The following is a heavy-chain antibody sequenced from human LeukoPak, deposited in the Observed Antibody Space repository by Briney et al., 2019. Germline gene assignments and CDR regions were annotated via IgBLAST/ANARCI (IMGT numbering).Heavy chain of an antibody. V-gene: IGHV3-23*01. Sequence: GGSLRLSCAASGFTFSSYAMSWVRQAPGKGLEWVSAISGSGGSTYYADSVKGRFTISRDNSKNTLYLQMNSLRAEDTAVYYCAKDPSYSSSWSVGWFDPWGQGTLVTVSS. CDR1: GFTFSSYA. CDR2: ISGSGGST. J-gene: IGHJ5*02. D-gene: IGHD6-13*01. CDR3: AKDPSYSSSWSVGWFDP.